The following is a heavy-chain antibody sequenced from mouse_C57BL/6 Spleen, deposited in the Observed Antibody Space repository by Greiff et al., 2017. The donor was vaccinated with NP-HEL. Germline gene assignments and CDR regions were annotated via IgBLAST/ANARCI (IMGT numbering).Heavy chain of an antibody. D-gene: IGHD2-2*01. J-gene: IGHJ4*01. Sequence: QVQLKQSGAELVRPGASVKLSCKASGYTFTDYYINWVKQRPGQGLEWIARIYPGSGNTYYNEKFKGKATLTAEKSSSTAYMQLSSLTSEDSAVYFCARGGLRRGAMDYWGQGTSVTVSS. CDR3: ARGGLRRGAMDY. CDR2: IYPGSGNT. V-gene: IGHV1-76*01. CDR1: GYTFTDYY.